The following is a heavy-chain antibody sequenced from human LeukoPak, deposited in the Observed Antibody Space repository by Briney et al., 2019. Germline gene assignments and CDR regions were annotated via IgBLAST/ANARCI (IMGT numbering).Heavy chain of an antibody. CDR1: GGSFSGYY. Sequence: SETLSLTCAVYGGSFSGYYWSWIRQHPGKGLEWIGYIYYSGSTYYNPSLKSRVTISVDTSKNQFSLKLSSVTAADTAVYYCARGSGRGSGWYPGVDYWGQGTLVTVSS. CDR3: ARGSGRGSGWYPGVDY. J-gene: IGHJ4*02. V-gene: IGHV4-34*01. D-gene: IGHD6-19*01. CDR2: IYYSGST.